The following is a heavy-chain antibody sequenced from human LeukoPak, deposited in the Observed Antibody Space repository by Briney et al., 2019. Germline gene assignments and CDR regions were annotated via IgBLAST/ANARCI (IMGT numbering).Heavy chain of an antibody. CDR2: VSGSGGST. CDR1: GFTFSSYA. J-gene: IGHJ6*02. CDR3: AKVGYSSSWYSGGYYYGMDV. V-gene: IGHV3-23*01. Sequence: PGGSLRLSCAASGFTFSSYAMIWVRQAPGKGLEGVSAVSGSGGSTYYADSVKGRFTISRDNSKNTMYLQMNSLRAEDTAVYYCAKVGYSSSWYSGGYYYGMDVWGQGTTVTVSS. D-gene: IGHD6-13*01.